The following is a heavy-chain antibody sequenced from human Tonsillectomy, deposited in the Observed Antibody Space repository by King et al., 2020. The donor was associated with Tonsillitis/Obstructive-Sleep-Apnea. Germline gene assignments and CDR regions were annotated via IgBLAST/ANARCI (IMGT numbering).Heavy chain of an antibody. J-gene: IGHJ4*02. V-gene: IGHV3-23*04. D-gene: IGHD3-3*01. Sequence: VQLVESGGGLVQPGGSLRLSCAASGFTFSNYAMSWVRQAPGKGLEWVSTISGSGGHTYYADSVKGRFTISRDNSKNTLYLHMNSLRADDTAVYYCARGSDDFYYGGQGTLVTVPS. CDR1: GFTFSNYA. CDR2: ISGSGGHT. CDR3: ARGSDDFYY.